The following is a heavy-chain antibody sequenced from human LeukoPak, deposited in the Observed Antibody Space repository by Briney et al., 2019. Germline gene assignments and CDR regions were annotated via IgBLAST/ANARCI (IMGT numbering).Heavy chain of an antibody. J-gene: IGHJ4*02. V-gene: IGHV1-2*02. CDR2: INPNNGAT. Sequence: ASVKVSCKASGYTFTGDYIYWVRQARGQGLEWMGWINPNNGATKYEQKFQGRVTMTRDTSISTAYMELSRLTSDDTAVYYCTRPLAGDGTAAAQFASWGQGSLVTVSS. D-gene: IGHD6-13*01. CDR1: GYTFTGDY. CDR3: TRPLAGDGTAAAQFAS.